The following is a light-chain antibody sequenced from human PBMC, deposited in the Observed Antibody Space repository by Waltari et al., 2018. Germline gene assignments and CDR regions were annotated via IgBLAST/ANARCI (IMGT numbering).Light chain of an antibody. CDR2: QDT. V-gene: IGLV3-1*01. CDR3: QTWDSNTVV. Sequence: SYDLTQPPSVSASPGQTASTACFGHKLGDNYVPRYQQKPGQSPFLVIYQDTKRPSVIPERFSASNSGNTATLTVSETQAVDEASYYCQTWDSNTVVFGGGTTLTVL. CDR1: KLGDNY. J-gene: IGLJ2*01.